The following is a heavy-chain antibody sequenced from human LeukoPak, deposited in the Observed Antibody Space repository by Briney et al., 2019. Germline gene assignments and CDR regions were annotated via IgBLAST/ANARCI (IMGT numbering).Heavy chain of an antibody. Sequence: PSETLSLTCAVYGGSFSGYYWSWIRQPAGKGLEWIGRIYTSGSTNYNPSLKSRVTISVDKSKNQFSLKLSSVTAADTAVYYCARDRGSSGYYGGWFDPWGQGTLVTVSS. J-gene: IGHJ5*02. CDR2: IYTSGST. V-gene: IGHV4-4*07. D-gene: IGHD3-22*01. CDR3: ARDRGSSGYYGGWFDP. CDR1: GGSFSGYY.